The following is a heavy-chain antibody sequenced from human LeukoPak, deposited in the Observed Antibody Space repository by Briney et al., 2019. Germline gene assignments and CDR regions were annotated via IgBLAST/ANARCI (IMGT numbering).Heavy chain of an antibody. V-gene: IGHV3-74*01. J-gene: IGHJ6*02. CDR2: INSDGTTT. CDR1: GFTFSGYW. CDR3: ARGNYYAMDV. Sequence: GGSLRLSCAASGFTFSGYWMHWVRQAPGKGLVCVSRINSDGTTTTYAVSVKGRFTISRDNAKNTLFLQMNSLRAEDTAVYYCARGNYYAMDVWGQGTTVTVSS.